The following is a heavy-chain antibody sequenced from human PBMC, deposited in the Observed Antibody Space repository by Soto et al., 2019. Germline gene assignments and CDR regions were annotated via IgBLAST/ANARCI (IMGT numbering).Heavy chain of an antibody. Sequence: GGSLRLSCAASGFTFSSYAMSWVRQAPGKGLEWVSAISGSGGSTYYADSVKGRFTISRDNSKNTLYLQMNSLRAEDTAVYYCAKYWEWDFDWSSFDYWGQGTLVTVSS. J-gene: IGHJ4*02. CDR1: GFTFSSYA. CDR2: ISGSGGST. CDR3: AKYWEWDFDWSSFDY. V-gene: IGHV3-23*01. D-gene: IGHD3-9*01.